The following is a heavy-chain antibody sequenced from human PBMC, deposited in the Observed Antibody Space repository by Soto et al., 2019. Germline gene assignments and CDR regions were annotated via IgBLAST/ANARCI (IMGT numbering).Heavy chain of an antibody. CDR3: AREPPGYCSGGSCYSVIGKAFDI. V-gene: IGHV4-30-4*01. CDR2: IYYSGST. Sequence: TLSLTCTVSGGSISSGDYYWSWIRQPPGKGLEWIGYIYYSGSTYYNPSLKSRVTISVDTSKNQFSLKLSSVTAADTAVYYCAREPPGYCSGGSCYSVIGKAFDIWGQGTMVTVSS. D-gene: IGHD2-15*01. J-gene: IGHJ3*02. CDR1: GGSISSGDYY.